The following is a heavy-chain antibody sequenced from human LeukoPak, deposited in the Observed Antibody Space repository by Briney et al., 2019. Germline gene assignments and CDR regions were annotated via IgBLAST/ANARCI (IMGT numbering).Heavy chain of an antibody. CDR3: ARDRLSAAIRVRLNWFDP. J-gene: IGHJ5*02. V-gene: IGHV1-2*02. D-gene: IGHD2-2*02. CDR1: GYTFTSYY. CDR2: INPNSGGT. Sequence: GASVKVSCKASGYTFTSYYMHWVRQAPGQGLEWMGWINPNSGGTNYAQKFQGRVTMTRDTSISTAYMELSRLRSDDTAVYYCARDRLSAAIRVRLNWFDPWGQGTLVTVSS.